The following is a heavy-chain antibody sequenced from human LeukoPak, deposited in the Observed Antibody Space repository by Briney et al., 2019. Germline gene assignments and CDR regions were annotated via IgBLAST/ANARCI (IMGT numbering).Heavy chain of an antibody. CDR1: GSTFSIYA. CDR3: ARGPGYSYGYPCDY. J-gene: IGHJ4*02. CDR2: GILIFGTA. D-gene: IGHD5-18*01. V-gene: IGHV1-69*05. Sequence: GASVTVSFTGTGSTFSIYAVSWVWHGHAPGLGWMGGGILIFGTANYAPQLQGRVTITTDESTSTAYMELSSLRSEDTAVYYCARGPGYSYGYPCDYWGQGTLVTVSS.